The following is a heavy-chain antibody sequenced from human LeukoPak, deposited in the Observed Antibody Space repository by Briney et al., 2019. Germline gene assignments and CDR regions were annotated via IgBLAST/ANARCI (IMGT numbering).Heavy chain of an antibody. CDR2: IYYSGTT. CDR1: GFTFSSYA. J-gene: IGHJ4*02. Sequence: PGGSLRLSCAASGFTFSSYAMSWVRQAPGKGLEWIGYIYYSGTTNYNPSLKSRVTISVDTSKNQFSLKLSSVTAADTAVYYCARGVYIAAAQYGYWGQGTLDTVSS. CDR3: ARGVYIAAAQYGY. D-gene: IGHD6-13*01. V-gene: IGHV4-59*01.